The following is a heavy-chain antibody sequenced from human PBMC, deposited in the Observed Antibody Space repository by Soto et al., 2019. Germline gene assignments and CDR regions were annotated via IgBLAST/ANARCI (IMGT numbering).Heavy chain of an antibody. CDR1: GFTFNTYW. CDR3: ATGGSGYFTY. CDR2: IKSDGSYT. Sequence: EVQLVESGGGLVQPGGSLRLSCAASGFTFNTYWMQWVRQAPGKGLVWVSRIKSDGSYTNYADSVKGRFTISRDNAKNTLFLQMNSPGAEVTAVYYCATGGSGYFTYWGQGTLVTVSS. V-gene: IGHV3-74*01. J-gene: IGHJ4*02. D-gene: IGHD3-22*01.